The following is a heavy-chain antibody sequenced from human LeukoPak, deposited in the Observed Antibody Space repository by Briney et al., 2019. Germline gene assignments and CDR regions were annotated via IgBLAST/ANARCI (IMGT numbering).Heavy chain of an antibody. D-gene: IGHD2-2*01. CDR3: ARRSVVVPAATGPGAFDI. V-gene: IGHV3-66*01. CDR2: IYGGGST. Sequence: GGSLRLSCAASGFTVSSNYMSWVRQAPGKGLEWVSVIYGGGSTYYVDSVKGRFTISRDNSKNTLYLQMNSLRVEDTAVYYCARRSVVVPAATGPGAFDIWGQGTMVTVSS. CDR1: GFTVSSNY. J-gene: IGHJ3*02.